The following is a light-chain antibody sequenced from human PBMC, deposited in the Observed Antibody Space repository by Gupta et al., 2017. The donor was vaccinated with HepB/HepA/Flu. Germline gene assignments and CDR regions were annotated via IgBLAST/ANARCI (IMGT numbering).Light chain of an antibody. V-gene: IGLV1-51*01. Sequence: QSVLTQPPSVSAAPGQKVTIACSGSSSNIASHVVSWYQQLPGTAPKLLIYDNIKRPSGIPDRFSGSRSATSATLGITGLQTGDEADYYCGTWDSSLSAWVFGGGTKLTVL. J-gene: IGLJ3*02. CDR2: DNI. CDR1: SSNIASHV. CDR3: GTWDSSLSAWV.